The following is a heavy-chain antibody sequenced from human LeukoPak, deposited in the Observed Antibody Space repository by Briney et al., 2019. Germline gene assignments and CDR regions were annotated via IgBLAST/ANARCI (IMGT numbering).Heavy chain of an antibody. CDR3: ARDLTANWVDY. V-gene: IGHV3-48*03. D-gene: IGHD7-27*01. Sequence: PGGSLRLPCAASGFPFVSYKMNWVRKAPGKGLEWVSYISSSGSTIYYADSVKGRFTISRDNAKNSLYLQMNSLRAEDTAVYYCARDLTANWVDYWGQGTLVTVSS. J-gene: IGHJ4*02. CDR2: ISSSGSTI. CDR1: GFPFVSYK.